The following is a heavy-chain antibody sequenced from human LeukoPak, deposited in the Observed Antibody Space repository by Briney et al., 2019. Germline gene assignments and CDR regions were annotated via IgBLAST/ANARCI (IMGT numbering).Heavy chain of an antibody. CDR2: INHSGST. CDR3: ARGSGLITMIVVVITKPKSIYDY. D-gene: IGHD3-22*01. Sequence: SETLSLTCAVYGGSFSGYYWSWIRQPPGKGLEWVGEINHSGSTNYNPSLKSRVTISVDTSKNQFSLKLSSVTAADTAVYYCARGSGLITMIVVVITKPKSIYDYWGQGTLVTVSS. CDR1: GGSFSGYY. V-gene: IGHV4-34*01. J-gene: IGHJ4*02.